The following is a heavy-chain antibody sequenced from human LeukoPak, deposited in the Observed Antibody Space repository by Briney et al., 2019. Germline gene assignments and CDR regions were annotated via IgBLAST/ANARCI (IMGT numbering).Heavy chain of an antibody. CDR2: INHSGST. D-gene: IGHD2-2*01. J-gene: IGHJ5*02. CDR1: GGSLSGYY. V-gene: IGHV4-34*01. Sequence: PSETLSLTCAVYGGSLSGYYWCWIRQPPGKGLEWIGEINHSGSTNYNPSLKSRVTISVDTSKNQFSLKLSSVTAADTAVYYCARVPVVVPAAIDWFDPWGQGTLVTVSS. CDR3: ARVPVVVPAAIDWFDP.